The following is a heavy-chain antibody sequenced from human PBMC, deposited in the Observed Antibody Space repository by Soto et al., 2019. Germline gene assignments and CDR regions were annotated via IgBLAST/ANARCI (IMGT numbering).Heavy chain of an antibody. V-gene: IGHV4-4*07. CDR2: IYATGTT. CDR1: GASISGFY. D-gene: IGHD1-1*01. J-gene: IGHJ5*02. Sequence: ESLSVTCTVSGASISGFYWSWIRKSAGKGLEWIGRIYATGTTDYNPSLKSRVMMSVDTSKKQFSLKLRSVTAADTAVYYCVRDGTKTLRDWFDPWGQGISVTVSS. CDR3: VRDGTKTLRDWFDP.